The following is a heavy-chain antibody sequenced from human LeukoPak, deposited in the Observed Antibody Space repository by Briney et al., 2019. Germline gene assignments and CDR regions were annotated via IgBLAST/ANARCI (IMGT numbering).Heavy chain of an antibody. V-gene: IGHV1-8*01. D-gene: IGHD2-21*02. J-gene: IGHJ5*02. CDR1: GYTFSSYD. CDR3: ARGSLYCGGDCYSEFWFDP. Sequence: ASVKVSCKASGYTFSSYDINRMRQATGQGLEWMGWMNPNSGNTGYAQKFQGRVTMTRNTSISTAYMELSSLRSEDTAVYYCARGSLYCGGDCYSEFWFDPWGQGTLVTVSS. CDR2: MNPNSGNT.